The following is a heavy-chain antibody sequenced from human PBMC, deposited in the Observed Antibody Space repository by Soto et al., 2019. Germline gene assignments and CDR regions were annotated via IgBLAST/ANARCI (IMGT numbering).Heavy chain of an antibody. CDR1: GGSFSGYC. D-gene: IGHD2-2*01. J-gene: IGHJ6*02. CDR3: ARGAGYCSSTSCYEDYYYYGMDV. CDR2: INHSGST. Sequence: TSETLSLTCAVYGGSFSGYCWSWIRQPPGKGLEWIGEINHSGSTNYNPSLKSRVTISVDTSKNQFSLKLSSVTAADTAVYYCARGAGYCSSTSCYEDYYYYGMDVWGQGTTVTVSS. V-gene: IGHV4-34*01.